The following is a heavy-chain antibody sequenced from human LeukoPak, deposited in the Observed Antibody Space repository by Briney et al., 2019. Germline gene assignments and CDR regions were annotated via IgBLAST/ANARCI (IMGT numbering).Heavy chain of an antibody. V-gene: IGHV3-48*02. D-gene: IGHD6-13*01. CDR3: ARGITAAGADY. J-gene: IGHJ4*02. CDR1: GFTFSTYT. Sequence: PGGSLRLSCAASGFTFSTYTMNWVRQAPGKGLEWVSYISSGSHDISYADSVKGRFTISRDNAKNSLYLQTNSLRDEDTALYYCARGITAAGADYCGQGTLVAVSS. CDR2: ISSGSHDI.